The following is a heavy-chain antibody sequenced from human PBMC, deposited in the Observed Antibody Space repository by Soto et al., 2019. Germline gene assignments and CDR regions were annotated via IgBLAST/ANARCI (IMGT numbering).Heavy chain of an antibody. D-gene: IGHD1-7*01. J-gene: IGHJ4*02. CDR2: IYYSGST. Sequence: QVQLQESGPGLVKPSQTLSLTCTVSGGSISSGGYYWSWIRQHPGKGLEWIGYIYYSGSTYYNPSLKSRVTISIDTSKNQFSLKLSSVTAADTAVYYCARGRTTRPFKVGYFDYWGQGTLVTVSS. CDR1: GGSISSGGYY. CDR3: ARGRTTRPFKVGYFDY. V-gene: IGHV4-31*03.